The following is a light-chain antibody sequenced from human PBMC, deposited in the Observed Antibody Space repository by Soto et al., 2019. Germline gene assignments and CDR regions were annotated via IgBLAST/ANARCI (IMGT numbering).Light chain of an antibody. Sequence: EIVMTQSPATLSVSPGERATLSCRASQSVGSDLAWHQQKPCQAPRLVIYDIFTSATGVPTRISGSGSGTEFTLTISSLQSEYFAVYYCQQYNSWPLTFGGGTKVDIK. CDR1: QSVGSD. V-gene: IGKV3D-15*01. J-gene: IGKJ4*01. CDR3: QQYNSWPLT. CDR2: DIF.